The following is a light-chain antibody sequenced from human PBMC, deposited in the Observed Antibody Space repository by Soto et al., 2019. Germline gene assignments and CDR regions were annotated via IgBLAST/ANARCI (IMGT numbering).Light chain of an antibody. J-gene: IGLJ2*01. CDR1: SSDVGGYNY. CDR3: SSYTSSSHVV. CDR2: EVS. V-gene: IGLV2-14*01. Sequence: QSALTQPASVSGSPGQSITISCTGTSSDVGGYNYVSWYQQHPGKAPKLMIYEVSNRPSGVSNRFSGYKSGNTASLTISGLQDEDEADYYCSSYTSSSHVVFGGGTKLTVL.